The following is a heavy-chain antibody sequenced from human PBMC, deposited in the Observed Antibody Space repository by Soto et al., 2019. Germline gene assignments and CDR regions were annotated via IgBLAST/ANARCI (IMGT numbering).Heavy chain of an antibody. D-gene: IGHD3-3*01. CDR3: TRDYDFWSGYYEDYYYYGMDV. Sequence: GGSLRLSCTASGFTFGDYAMSWVRQAPGKGLEWVGFIRSKAYGGTTEYAASVKGRFTISRDDSKSIAYLQMNSLKTEDTAVYYCTRDYDFWSGYYEDYYYYGMDVWGQGTTVPSP. J-gene: IGHJ6*02. CDR2: IRSKAYGGTT. CDR1: GFTFGDYA. V-gene: IGHV3-49*04.